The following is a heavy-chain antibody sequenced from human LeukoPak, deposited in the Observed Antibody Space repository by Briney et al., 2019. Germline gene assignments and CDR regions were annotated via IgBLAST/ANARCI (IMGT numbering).Heavy chain of an antibody. CDR1: GGTFSSYA. CDR2: IIPILGIA. Sequence: GASVKVSCKASGGTFSSYAISWVRQAPGQGLEWMGRIIPILGIANYAQKFQGRVTITADKSTSKAYMELSSLRSEDTAVYYCARELLATVVTPGFDYWGQGTLVTVSS. D-gene: IGHD4-17*01. J-gene: IGHJ4*02. V-gene: IGHV1-69*04. CDR3: ARELLATVVTPGFDY.